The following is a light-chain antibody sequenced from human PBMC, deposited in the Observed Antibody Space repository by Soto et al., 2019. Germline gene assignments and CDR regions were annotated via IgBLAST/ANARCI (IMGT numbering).Light chain of an antibody. V-gene: IGKV1-5*03. CDR1: QSVSSW. Sequence: DVQLTQSPSPLSASVGDRVTITCRASQSVSSWLAWYQAKPGKATNHLIYKASTLESGVPSRFRGSGSGTEFTLTISSLQPDDFATYYCQQYRSYSWTFGQGTKVEI. CDR3: QQYRSYSWT. J-gene: IGKJ1*01. CDR2: KAS.